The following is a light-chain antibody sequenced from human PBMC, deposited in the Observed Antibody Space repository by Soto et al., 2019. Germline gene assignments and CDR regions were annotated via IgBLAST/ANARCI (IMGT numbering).Light chain of an antibody. CDR2: DAS. CDR1: QSISRTY. V-gene: IGKV3-11*01. CDR3: QQRQYWPPIT. J-gene: IGKJ5*01. Sequence: EKVLPQSPGTLSLSSGEKATLSFRAIQSISRTYLAWYQQKPVQAPRLLIYDASNRAAGIPARFSGSGSGTDFTLTISSLEPEDFAIYYCQQRQYWPPITFGQGTRLEIK.